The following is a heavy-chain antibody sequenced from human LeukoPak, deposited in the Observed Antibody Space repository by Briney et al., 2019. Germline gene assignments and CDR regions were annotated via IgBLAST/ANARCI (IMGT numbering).Heavy chain of an antibody. D-gene: IGHD6-19*01. CDR2: TFLGDSNNRYSDT. V-gene: IGHV5-51*01. CDR3: ARHSSGFDS. CDR1: RYSFTNSW. Sequence: GESLKISCKGSRYSFTNSWIGWVRQRPGKGLEWMGITFLGDSNNRYSDTRYSPSLQGQVTISVDTSIGTAYLQLSSLKASDTAMYYCARHSSGFDSWGQGTLVTVSS. J-gene: IGHJ5*01.